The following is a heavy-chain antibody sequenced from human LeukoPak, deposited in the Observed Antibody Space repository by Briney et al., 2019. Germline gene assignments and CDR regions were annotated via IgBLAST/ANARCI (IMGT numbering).Heavy chain of an antibody. J-gene: IGHJ4*02. CDR2: ITGSGKTI. V-gene: IGHV3-48*01. CDR3: ARPTGSFSYDY. CDR1: GFTFSSYN. D-gene: IGHD3-16*02. Sequence: PGGSLRLSCAASGFTFSSYNMNWVRQAPGKGLEWVSHITGSGKTINYADSVKGRFTISRDNAKNSLYLQMNSLRAEDTAFYYCARPTGSFSYDYWGQGTLVIVSS.